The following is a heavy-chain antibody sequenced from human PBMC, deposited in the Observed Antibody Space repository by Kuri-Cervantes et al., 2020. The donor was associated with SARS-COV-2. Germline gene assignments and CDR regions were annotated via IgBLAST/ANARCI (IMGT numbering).Heavy chain of an antibody. J-gene: IGHJ6*03. D-gene: IGHD3-22*01. CDR2: MNPDTGNS. CDR1: ESTFPNYD. Sequence: ASVKVSCKAPESTFPNYDINWVRQASGQGLEWMGWMNPDTGNSGYAQNFRGRVTMTRDTSTSTAYMELSSLRSEDTAVFYCALGYWGSGYPRSYYYMDVWGKGTTVTVSS. CDR3: ALGYWGSGYPRSYYYMDV. V-gene: IGHV1-8*01.